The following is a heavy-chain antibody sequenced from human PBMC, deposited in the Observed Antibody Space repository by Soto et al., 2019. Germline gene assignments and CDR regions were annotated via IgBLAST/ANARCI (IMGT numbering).Heavy chain of an antibody. CDR2: IYYSGRT. CDR3: ARVVRGYSYGFLDY. D-gene: IGHD5-18*01. CDR1: GGSISSYY. J-gene: IGHJ4*02. V-gene: IGHV4-59*01. Sequence: SETLSLTCTVSGGSISSYYWSWIRQPPGKGLEWIGYIYYSGRTNYNPSLKSRVTISVDTSKNQFSLKLSSVTAADTAVYYCARVVRGYSYGFLDYWGQGTLVTVSS.